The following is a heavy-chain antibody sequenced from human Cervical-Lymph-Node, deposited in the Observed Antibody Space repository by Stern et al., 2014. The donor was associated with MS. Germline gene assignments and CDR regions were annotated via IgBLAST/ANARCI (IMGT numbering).Heavy chain of an antibody. V-gene: IGHV3-33*01. CDR2: LWYDGSNP. CDR1: GFSFSRYA. J-gene: IGHJ4*02. D-gene: IGHD6-13*01. CDR3: ASAYSSSHYYFDY. Sequence: MQLVESGGGVVQPGRSLRLSCAASGFSFSRYAMHWVRQAPGKGLEWVALLWYDGSNPYYADSVTGRFTISRDNFKNTLYLQKNSLRAEDTAVYYCASAYSSSHYYFDYWGQGTLVTVSS.